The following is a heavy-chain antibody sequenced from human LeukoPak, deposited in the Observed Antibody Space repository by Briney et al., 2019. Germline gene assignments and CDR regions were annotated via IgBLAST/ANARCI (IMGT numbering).Heavy chain of an antibody. CDR3: ARSGYCSSTSCYKGYHYYYGMDV. CDR2: IYPGDSDT. Sequence: GESLKISCKGSGYSFTSYWIGWVRQMPGKGLEWMGIIYPGDSDTRYSPSFQGQVTISADKSISTAHLQWSSLKASDTAMYYCARSGYCSSTSCYKGYHYYYGMDVWGQGTTVTVSS. J-gene: IGHJ6*02. CDR1: GYSFTSYW. D-gene: IGHD2-2*02. V-gene: IGHV5-51*01.